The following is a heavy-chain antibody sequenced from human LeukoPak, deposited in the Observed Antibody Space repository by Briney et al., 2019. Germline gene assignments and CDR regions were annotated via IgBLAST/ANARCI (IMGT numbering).Heavy chain of an antibody. CDR3: AKGVAVASPYYFDY. CDR2: ISGSGSST. D-gene: IGHD6-19*01. J-gene: IGHJ4*02. V-gene: IGHV3-23*01. Sequence: GGSLRLSCAASGFTFSSYAMSWVRQAPGKGLEWVSPISGSGSSTYYADSVKGRFTISRDNSKNTLYLQMNSLRAEDTAVYYCAKGVAVASPYYFDYWGQGTLATVSS. CDR1: GFTFSSYA.